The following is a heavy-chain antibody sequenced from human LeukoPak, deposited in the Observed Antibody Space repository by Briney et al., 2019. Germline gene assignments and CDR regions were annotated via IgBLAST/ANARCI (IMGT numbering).Heavy chain of an antibody. D-gene: IGHD6-13*01. CDR2: ISYSGGNT. CDR3: AKRATDSSSWYHFDY. CDR1: GFTFSSYA. Sequence: GGSLRLSCAASGFTFSSYAMSWVRQAPGKGLEWVSVISYSGGNTYYADSVKGRFTISRENSKNTLYLQMDSLRAEDTAIYYCAKRATDSSSWYHFDYWGQGTLVTVSS. V-gene: IGHV3-23*01. J-gene: IGHJ4*02.